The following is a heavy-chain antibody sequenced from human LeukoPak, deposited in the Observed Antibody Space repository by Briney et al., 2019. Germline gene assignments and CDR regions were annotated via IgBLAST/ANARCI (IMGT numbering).Heavy chain of an antibody. CDR2: IYYSGST. J-gene: IGHJ3*02. CDR1: GGSISSYY. CDR3: ARLEGNWNYRGAFDI. V-gene: IGHV4-59*08. D-gene: IGHD1-7*01. Sequence: SETLSLTCTVSGGSISSYYWSWIRQPPGKGLEWIGYIYYSGSTNYNPSLKSRVTISVDTSKNQFSLKLSSVTAADTAVYYCARLEGNWNYRGAFDIWGQGTMATVSS.